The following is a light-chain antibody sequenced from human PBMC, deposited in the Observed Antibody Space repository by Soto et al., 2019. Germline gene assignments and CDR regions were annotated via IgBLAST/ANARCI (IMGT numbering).Light chain of an antibody. V-gene: IGLV6-57*02. CDR3: QSYDTTNRALVV. CDR2: GNN. J-gene: IGLJ2*01. CDR1: SGSIASSY. Sequence: NFMLTQPHSVSESPGKTVTISCTGSSGSIASSYVQWYQQRPGSAPTTVIFGNNQRPSGVPARFSGSIDISSNSASLIISGLKTEDEADYYCQSYDTTNRALVVFGGATKVTVL.